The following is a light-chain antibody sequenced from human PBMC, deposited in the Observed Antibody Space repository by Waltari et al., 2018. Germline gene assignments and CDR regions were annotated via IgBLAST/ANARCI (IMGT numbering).Light chain of an antibody. Sequence: QSVLTQPPSVSGAPGQRVLISCTGSSSNIGTGHDVHWYQQLPGTAPKLLISANTNRPSGVPDRFSASKSGTSASLAITGLQAEDEADYYCQSYDSSLSGRVFGGGTKLTVL. CDR2: ANT. CDR3: QSYDSSLSGRV. CDR1: SSNIGTGHD. J-gene: IGLJ3*02. V-gene: IGLV1-40*01.